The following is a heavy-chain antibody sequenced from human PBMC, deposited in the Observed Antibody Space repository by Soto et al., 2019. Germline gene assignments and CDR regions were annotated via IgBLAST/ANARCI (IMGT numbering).Heavy chain of an antibody. CDR2: TYYRSKWYN. Sequence: SQTLSLTCAISGDSVSSNSAAWNWIRQSPSRGLEWLGRTYYRSKWYNDYAVSVKSRITINPDTSKNQFSLQLNSVTPEDTAVYYCARDVGSSWYFGGADGVRDWGQGTLVTVSS. CDR1: GDSVSSNSAA. V-gene: IGHV6-1*01. CDR3: ARDVGSSWYFGGADGVRD. D-gene: IGHD6-13*01. J-gene: IGHJ4*02.